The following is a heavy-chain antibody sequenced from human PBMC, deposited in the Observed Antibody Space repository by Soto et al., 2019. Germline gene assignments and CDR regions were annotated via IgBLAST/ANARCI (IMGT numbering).Heavy chain of an antibody. D-gene: IGHD3-9*01. CDR2: INPSGGYT. CDR1: GDTFTSYY. CDR3: ARIHDPFRYLDWLLLDY. V-gene: IGHV1-46*01. J-gene: IGHJ4*02. Sequence: ASVNVSCNAPGDTFTSYYMYRVRQAHGQGLEWLGIINPSGGYTTYAQRFLGRVTMTSDTSTSTVHRELGSLKASDTAIYYCARIHDPFRYLDWLLLDYWGQGPLVPGS.